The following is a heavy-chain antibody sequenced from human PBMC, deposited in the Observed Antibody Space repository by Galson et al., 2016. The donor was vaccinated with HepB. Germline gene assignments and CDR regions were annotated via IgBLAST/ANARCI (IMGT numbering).Heavy chain of an antibody. D-gene: IGHD2-2*01. V-gene: IGHV4-4*02. Sequence: ETLSLTCTVSGASINASNWWTWVRQSPGKGLEWIGEIFHTGTSNNNPFLNSRFTLSIDKSNNQFSLNITSIIAADTAVYYCARAAVVPGARMPFDPWGQGTLVTVSS. CDR2: IFHTGTS. CDR1: GASINASNW. J-gene: IGHJ5*02. CDR3: ARAAVVPGARMPFDP.